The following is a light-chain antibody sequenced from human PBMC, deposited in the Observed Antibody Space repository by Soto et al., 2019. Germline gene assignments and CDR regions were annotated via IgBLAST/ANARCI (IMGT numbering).Light chain of an antibody. CDR3: QQYGSSPLT. Sequence: EIVLTQSPGTLSLSPGERATLSCRASQSVSSSYLAWYQQRPGQAPRLLIYGASSRATGIPDRFSGSGSGTDFPLTISILEPEYVALYYCQQYGSSPLTFGGGAKVEIK. CDR2: GAS. V-gene: IGKV3-20*01. CDR1: QSVSSSY. J-gene: IGKJ4*01.